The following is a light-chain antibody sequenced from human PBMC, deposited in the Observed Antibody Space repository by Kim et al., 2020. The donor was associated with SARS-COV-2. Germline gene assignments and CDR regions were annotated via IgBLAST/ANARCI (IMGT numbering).Light chain of an antibody. V-gene: IGLV7-43*01. J-gene: IGLJ3*02. CDR3: VLYYGGAWV. CDR1: TGAVTSAYY. CDR2: GTS. Sequence: QAVVTQEPSLTVSPGGTVTLTCASNTGAVTSAYYPSWFQQKPGQAPRALIYGTSNKQSWTAARFSGSLLGGKAALTLSDVQPEDEAEYYCVLYYGGAWVFGGGTQLTVL.